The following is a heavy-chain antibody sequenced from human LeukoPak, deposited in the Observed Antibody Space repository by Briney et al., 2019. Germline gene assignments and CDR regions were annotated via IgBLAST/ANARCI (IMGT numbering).Heavy chain of an antibody. V-gene: IGHV5-51*01. Sequence: GESLKISCKDSGHSFTSYWIGWVRQMPGKGLEWMGIIYPGDSDTRYSPSFQGQVTISADKSISTAYLQWSSLKASDTAMYYCAGAKAYSSSRYYFDYWGQGTLVTVSS. D-gene: IGHD6-13*01. J-gene: IGHJ4*02. CDR2: IYPGDSDT. CDR3: AGAKAYSSSRYYFDY. CDR1: GHSFTSYW.